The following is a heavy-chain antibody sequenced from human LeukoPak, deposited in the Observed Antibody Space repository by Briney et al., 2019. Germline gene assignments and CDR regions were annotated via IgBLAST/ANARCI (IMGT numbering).Heavy chain of an antibody. CDR1: GFTFSTYG. CDR3: ARDLWQQLNGLFDP. V-gene: IGHV3-21*01. D-gene: IGHD6-13*01. CDR2: IIGGSIYI. J-gene: IGHJ5*02. Sequence: GGSLRLSCAASGFTFSTYGMNWVRRAPGKGLEGVSSIIGGSIYIYYADSVKGRSTISRDNAKNSLYQQMNSLRAEDTAVYYCARDLWQQLNGLFDPWGQGTLITVSS.